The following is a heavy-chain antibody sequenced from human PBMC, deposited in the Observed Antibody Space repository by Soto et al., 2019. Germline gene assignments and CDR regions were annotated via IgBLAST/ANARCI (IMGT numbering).Heavy chain of an antibody. Sequence: XSVKVSCKASGGTFXSYAMRWVRQAPGHGLEWMGGIIPIFGTANYAQKFQGRVTITADESTSTAYMELSSLRSEDTAVYYCASGGNIAADTHNWFDPWGQGTLVTVSS. CDR2: IIPIFGTA. D-gene: IGHD6-13*01. CDR1: GGTFXSYA. V-gene: IGHV1-69*13. J-gene: IGHJ5*02. CDR3: ASGGNIAADTHNWFDP.